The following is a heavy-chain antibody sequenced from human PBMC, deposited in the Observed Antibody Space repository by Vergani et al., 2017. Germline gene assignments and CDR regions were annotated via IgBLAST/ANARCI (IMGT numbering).Heavy chain of an antibody. Sequence: QVQLVESEGGVVQPGRSLTLCCVAAGFTFSSHGMHWFRQAPGKGLEWVAVIWYDGSNKYYGDSVKGRFTISRDNSKNTLYLQMNSLRVEDTAVYYCARWGNEKRLDSWGQGTLVTVSS. V-gene: IGHV3-33*01. CDR2: IWYDGSNK. CDR3: ARWGNEKRLDS. CDR1: GFTFSSHG. D-gene: IGHD1-1*01. J-gene: IGHJ5*01.